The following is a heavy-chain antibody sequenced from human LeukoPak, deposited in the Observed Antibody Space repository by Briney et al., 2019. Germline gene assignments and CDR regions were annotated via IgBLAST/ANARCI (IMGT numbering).Heavy chain of an antibody. CDR1: GGSISSSSYY. J-gene: IGHJ4*02. CDR3: ARDKGAVDD. Sequence: SETLSLTCTVYGGSISSSSYYWGWIRQPPGKGLEWIGSIFYSGSTYYNPSLKSRVTVSVDTSKNQFSLKLSYVTAADTGVYYCARDKGAVDDWGEGTLVTVSS. D-gene: IGHD4/OR15-4a*01. CDR2: IFYSGST. V-gene: IGHV4-39*07.